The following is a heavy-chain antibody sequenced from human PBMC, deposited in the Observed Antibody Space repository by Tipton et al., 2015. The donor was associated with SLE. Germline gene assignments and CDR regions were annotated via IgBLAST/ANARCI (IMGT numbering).Heavy chain of an antibody. CDR1: GGSISSHY. J-gene: IGHJ4*02. CDR2: VSYTGSV. D-gene: IGHD6-6*01. Sequence: TLSLTCTVSGGSISSHYWNWIRQPPGKGLEWVGYVSYTGSVKYNPSLKSRVTVSIDTSKNQFSLKLTSMTAADTAVYYCARGPGFLYSSSRYFDYWGQGTLVTVSS. V-gene: IGHV4-59*11. CDR3: ARGPGFLYSSSRYFDY.